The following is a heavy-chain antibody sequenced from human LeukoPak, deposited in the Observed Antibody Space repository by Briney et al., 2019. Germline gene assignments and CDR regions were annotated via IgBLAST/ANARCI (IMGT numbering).Heavy chain of an antibody. D-gene: IGHD3-3*01. CDR1: GYTFTSYD. CDR2: MNPNSGNT. CDR3: ARKQIQCYDFWSGYYTGRNYYYGMDV. V-gene: IGHV1-8*01. Sequence: ASVKVSCKASGYTFTSYDINWVRQATGQGLEWMGWMNPNSGNTGYAQKFQGRVTMTRNTSKSTAYMELSSLRSEDTAVYYCARKQIQCYDFWSGYYTGRNYYYGMDVWGQGTTVTVSS. J-gene: IGHJ6*02.